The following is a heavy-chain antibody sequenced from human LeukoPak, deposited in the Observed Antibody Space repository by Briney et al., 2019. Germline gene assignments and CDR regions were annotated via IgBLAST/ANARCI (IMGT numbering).Heavy chain of an antibody. CDR3: ARDSPYCGGDCYHDY. J-gene: IGHJ4*02. CDR1: GGSISSSSYY. CDR2: IYYSGST. Sequence: SETLSLTCTVSGGSISSSSYYWGWIRQPPGKGLEWIGSIYYSGSTYYNPSLKSRVTISVDTSKNQFSLKLSSVTAADTAVYYCARDSPYCGGDCYHDYWGQGTLVTVSS. V-gene: IGHV4-39*02. D-gene: IGHD2-21*02.